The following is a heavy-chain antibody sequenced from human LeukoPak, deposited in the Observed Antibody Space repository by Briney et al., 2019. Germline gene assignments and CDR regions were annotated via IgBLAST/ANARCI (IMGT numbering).Heavy chain of an antibody. D-gene: IGHD6-13*01. CDR3: ARGGIAAAPFDY. CDR2: IHSSGSA. Sequence: PSETLSLTCTVSGGSISSYYWSWIRQPAGRGLEWIGRIHSSGSASYNPSLKTRVTISVDTSKNQFSLKLSSVTAADTAVYYCARGGIAAAPFDYWGQGTLVTVSS. CDR1: GGSISSYY. J-gene: IGHJ4*02. V-gene: IGHV4-4*07.